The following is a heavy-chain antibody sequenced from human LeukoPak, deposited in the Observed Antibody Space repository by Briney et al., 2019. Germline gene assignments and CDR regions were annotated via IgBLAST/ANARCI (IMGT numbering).Heavy chain of an antibody. J-gene: IGHJ4*02. V-gene: IGHV3-23*01. Sequence: GGSLRLSCAASGFPFSSYAMSWVRQAPGKGLEWVSTISNSDDSTYYADSVKGRFTISRDNSENTLFLRMNSLRAEDTAVYYCAKATGYLLWGQGTLVTVSS. CDR2: ISNSDDST. CDR1: GFPFSSYA. D-gene: IGHD1-14*01. CDR3: AKATGYLL.